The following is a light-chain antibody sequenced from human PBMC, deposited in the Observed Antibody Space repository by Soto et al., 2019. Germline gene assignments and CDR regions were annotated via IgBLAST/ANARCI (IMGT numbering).Light chain of an antibody. J-gene: IGKJ4*01. CDR3: QQYNSYPVT. CDR1: QSISSW. CDR2: GAS. V-gene: IGKV1-5*01. Sequence: DIQMTQSPSTLSASVGDRVTITCRASQSISSWLAWYQQRPGRAPEVLIYGASSLESGVPSRLSGSGSGTEFTLTISSLQPDDFATYYCQQYNSYPVTFGGGTKVDIK.